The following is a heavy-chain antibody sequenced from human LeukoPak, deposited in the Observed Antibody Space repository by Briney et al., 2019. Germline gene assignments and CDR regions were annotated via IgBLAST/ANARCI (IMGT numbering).Heavy chain of an antibody. D-gene: IGHD3-10*01. V-gene: IGHV3-23*01. CDR3: ASDRDGTGNYPLDY. J-gene: IGHJ4*02. CDR1: GFTFSKYA. CDR2: ISESGGGP. Sequence: GGSLRLSCAASGFTFSKYAMSWVRQAPGKGLEWVSGISESGGGPYYADSVKGRFTISRDNSKNTLYLQMNSLRADDTAVYYCASDRDGTGNYPLDYWGQGTLVIVSS.